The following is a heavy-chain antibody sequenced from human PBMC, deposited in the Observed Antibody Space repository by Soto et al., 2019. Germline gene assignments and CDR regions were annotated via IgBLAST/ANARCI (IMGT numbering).Heavy chain of an antibody. Sequence: QVQLQQWGAGLLKPSETLSLTCAVYGGSFSGYYWSWIRQPPGKGLEWIGEINRSGSTNYNPSLKSRVTISVDTSKNQFSLKLSSVTAADTAVYYCARGEVGYSYGGYYYYGMDVWGQGTTVTVSS. J-gene: IGHJ6*02. D-gene: IGHD5-18*01. CDR2: INRSGST. CDR3: ARGEVGYSYGGYYYYGMDV. CDR1: GGSFSGYY. V-gene: IGHV4-34*01.